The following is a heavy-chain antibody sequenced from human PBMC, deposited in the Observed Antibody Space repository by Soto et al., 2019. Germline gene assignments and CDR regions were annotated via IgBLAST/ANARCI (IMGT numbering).Heavy chain of an antibody. V-gene: IGHV1-18*01. J-gene: IGHJ5*02. Sequence: HLVQSGPEVKKPGASITVSCKTSGDTFTNFGLSWVRQAPGQGLEWMGWIATYNSNRNYPQKSHGRLTMTTDTATSTASLGLKSLRYDATAVYYCATVLRGVVNWFVPWGQGTLVTVSS. CDR1: GDTFTNFG. CDR3: ATVLRGVVNWFVP. D-gene: IGHD3-10*01. CDR2: IATYNSNR.